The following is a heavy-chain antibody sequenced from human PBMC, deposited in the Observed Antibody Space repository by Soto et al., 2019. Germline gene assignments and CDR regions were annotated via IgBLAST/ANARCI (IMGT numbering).Heavy chain of an antibody. Sequence: LSLTCTVSGGSISSGGYYWSWIRQPPGKGLEWISYITSSGSTIYYADSVKGRFTISRDNAKNSLYLQMNSLGADDSAMYYCAREFKGDPVIVAAARGSYFDSWGQGTLVTVSS. CDR2: ITSSGSTI. CDR3: AREFKGDPVIVAAARGSYFDS. J-gene: IGHJ4*02. D-gene: IGHD2-15*01. V-gene: IGHV3-11*01. CDR1: GGSISSGGYY.